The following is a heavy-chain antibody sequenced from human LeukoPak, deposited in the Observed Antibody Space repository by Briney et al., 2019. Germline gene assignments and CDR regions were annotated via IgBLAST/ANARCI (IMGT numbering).Heavy chain of an antibody. CDR1: GSTFGDYA. J-gene: IGHJ4*02. CDR3: TTVRVVQYYFDY. V-gene: IGHV3-49*03. D-gene: IGHD4-17*01. Sequence: PGGSLRLSCTASGSTFGDYAMSWFRQAPGKGLEWVGFIRSKAYGGTTEYAASVKGRFTISRDDSKSIAYLQMNSLKTEDTAVYYCTTVRVVQYYFDYWGQGTLVTVSS. CDR2: IRSKAYGGTT.